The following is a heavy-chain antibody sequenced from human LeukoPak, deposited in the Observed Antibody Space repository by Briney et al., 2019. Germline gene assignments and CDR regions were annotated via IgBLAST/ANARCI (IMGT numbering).Heavy chain of an antibody. CDR2: INPNSGGT. V-gene: IGHV1-2*02. CDR3: SRDPRPAAVNYYYYYYMDV. J-gene: IGHJ6*03. D-gene: IGHD2-2*01. CDR1: GYTFTGYY. Sequence: ASVKVSCKASGYTFTGYYMHWVRQAPGQGLEWMGWINPNSGGTNYAQKFQGRVTMTRDTSISTAYMELSRLRSDDTAVYYCSRDPRPAAVNYYYYYYMDVWGKGTPVTVSS.